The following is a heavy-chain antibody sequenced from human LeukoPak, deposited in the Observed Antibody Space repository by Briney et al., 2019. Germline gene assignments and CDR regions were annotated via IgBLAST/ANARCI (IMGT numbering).Heavy chain of an antibody. V-gene: IGHV3-11*01. Sequence: GGSLRLSCAASGFTFSDYYMSWIRQAPGKGLEWVSYISSSGSTIYYADSVKGRFTISRDNAKNSLYLQMNSLRAEDTAVYYCARTGVATTPKTYYYYYYMDVWGKGTTVTVSS. CDR1: GFTFSDYY. CDR2: ISSSGSTI. J-gene: IGHJ6*03. CDR3: ARTGVATTPKTYYYYYYMDV. D-gene: IGHD5-12*01.